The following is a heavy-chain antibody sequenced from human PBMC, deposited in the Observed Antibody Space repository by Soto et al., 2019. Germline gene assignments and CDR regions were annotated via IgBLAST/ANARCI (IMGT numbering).Heavy chain of an antibody. CDR1: GFTFSTYG. Sequence: EVQLLESGGGLVQPGGSLRLSCVASGFTFSTYGMSWVRQAPGKGLEWVSGISDSGGITHYADSVRGRFTISRDNSKNTLYLQMNSLRAEGTAVYYCTKSEPRYCSGGSCDRGYWGQGTLVTVSS. V-gene: IGHV3-23*01. D-gene: IGHD2-15*01. CDR2: ISDSGGIT. J-gene: IGHJ4*02. CDR3: TKSEPRYCSGGSCDRGY.